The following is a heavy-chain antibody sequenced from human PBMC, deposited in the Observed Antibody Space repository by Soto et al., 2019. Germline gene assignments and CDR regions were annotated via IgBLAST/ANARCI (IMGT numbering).Heavy chain of an antibody. CDR2: IKSKTDGGTT. Sequence: EVQLVESGGGLVKPGGSLRLSCAASGFTFSNAWMNWVRQAPGKGLEWVGRIKSKTDGGTTDYAAPVKGRFTISGDDSKNTLYLQMNSLKTEDTAVYYCTTGYYYDSSGYYNLAFDIWGQGTMVTVSS. D-gene: IGHD3-22*01. V-gene: IGHV3-15*07. CDR1: GFTFSNAW. CDR3: TTGYYYDSSGYYNLAFDI. J-gene: IGHJ3*02.